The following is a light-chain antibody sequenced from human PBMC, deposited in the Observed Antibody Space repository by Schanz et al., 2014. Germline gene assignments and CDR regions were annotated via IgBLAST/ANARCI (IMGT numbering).Light chain of an antibody. V-gene: IGKV3-15*01. Sequence: ETVLTQSPGTLSLSPGERATLSCRASQSVSSTYLAWYQQKPGQAPWLLIYGASNRATGVPARFSGSGSGTEFTLTISILQSEDFAVYYCQQYNNWPPVYTFGQGTKLEIK. CDR2: GAS. CDR3: QQYNNWPPVYT. CDR1: QSVSSTY. J-gene: IGKJ2*01.